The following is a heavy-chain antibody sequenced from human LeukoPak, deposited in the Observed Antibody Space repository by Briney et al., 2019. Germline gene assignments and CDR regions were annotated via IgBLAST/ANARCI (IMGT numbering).Heavy chain of an antibody. D-gene: IGHD1-26*01. V-gene: IGHV3-21*01. CDR2: TSSSSGLI. CDR1: GFTFSRYS. Sequence: GGSLRLSCAASGFTFSRYSMNWVRQAPGKGLEWGSSTSSSSGLIYYGDSVKGRFTVSRDNAKRSLYLQMNSLRADDTAVYYCAREFDGSASGAGYWGQGTLVTVSS. J-gene: IGHJ4*02. CDR3: AREFDGSASGAGY.